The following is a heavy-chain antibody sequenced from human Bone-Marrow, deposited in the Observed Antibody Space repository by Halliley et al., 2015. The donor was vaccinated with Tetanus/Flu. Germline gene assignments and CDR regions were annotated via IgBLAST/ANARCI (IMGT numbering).Heavy chain of an antibody. Sequence: TLSLTCDVHGDSFSDNYWSWVRQPPGKGLEWIGEIDRTGDTNYNPSLESRVAILIDTSRNQVSLKLNSVTAADTSVYYCARNGYYTVDYWGQGTQVAVTS. D-gene: IGHD1-26*01. CDR2: IDRTGDT. CDR1: GDSFSDNY. J-gene: IGHJ4*02. V-gene: IGHV4-34*01. CDR3: ARNGYYTVDY.